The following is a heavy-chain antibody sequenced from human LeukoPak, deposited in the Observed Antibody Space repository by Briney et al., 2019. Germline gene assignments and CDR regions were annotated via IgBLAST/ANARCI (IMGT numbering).Heavy chain of an antibody. D-gene: IGHD5-18*01. Sequence: SETLSLTCAVYGGSFSGHYWSWIRQPPGKGLEWIGEINHSGSTNYNPSLKSRVTISVDTSKNQFSLKLSSVTAADTAVYYCARRRYSYGSYNWFDPWGQGTLVTVSS. V-gene: IGHV4-34*01. J-gene: IGHJ5*02. CDR3: ARRRYSYGSYNWFDP. CDR2: INHSGST. CDR1: GGSFSGHY.